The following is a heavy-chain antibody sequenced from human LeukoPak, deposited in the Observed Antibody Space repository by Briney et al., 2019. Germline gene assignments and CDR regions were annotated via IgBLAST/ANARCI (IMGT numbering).Heavy chain of an antibody. J-gene: IGHJ4*02. Sequence: ASVKVSCKASGYTFTSYGISWVRQAPGHGLEWMGWISIYTGNIKYAERFQGRATMTRDTSTSTAYIEVRSLRSDDTAVYYCARVRGTALTAYPGYFDYWGQGTLVTVSS. CDR2: ISIYTGNI. V-gene: IGHV1-18*04. CDR1: GYTFTSYG. CDR3: ARVRGTALTAYPGYFDY. D-gene: IGHD2-21*02.